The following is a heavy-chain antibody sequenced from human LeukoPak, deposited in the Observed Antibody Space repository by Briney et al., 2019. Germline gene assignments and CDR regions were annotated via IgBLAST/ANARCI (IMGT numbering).Heavy chain of an antibody. V-gene: IGHV3-7*01. CDR3: ARDRFGGMDV. Sequence: TGGSLRLSCAASGFTFSSYWMSWVRQAPGKGLEWVANIKEDGSEKYYVDSVKGRFSISRDDAKNSLHLQMNSLRAEDTAVYYCARDRFGGMDVWGKGTSVTVSS. D-gene: IGHD4-23*01. CDR1: GFTFSSYW. J-gene: IGHJ6*04. CDR2: IKEDGSEK.